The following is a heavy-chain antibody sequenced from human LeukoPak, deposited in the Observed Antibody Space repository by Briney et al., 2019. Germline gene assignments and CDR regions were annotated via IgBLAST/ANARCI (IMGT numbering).Heavy chain of an antibody. J-gene: IGHJ4*02. D-gene: IGHD1-26*01. CDR2: INPNSGGT. Sequence: GASVKVSCKASGYTFTGYYMHWVRQAPGQGLEWMGWINPNSGGTNYAQKLQGRVTMTTDTSTSTAYMELRSLRSDDTAVYYCARDDGSYLGYYFDYWGQGTLVTVSS. V-gene: IGHV1-2*02. CDR3: ARDDGSYLGYYFDY. CDR1: GYTFTGYY.